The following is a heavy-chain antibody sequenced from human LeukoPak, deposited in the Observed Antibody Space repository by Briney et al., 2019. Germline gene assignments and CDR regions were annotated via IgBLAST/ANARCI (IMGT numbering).Heavy chain of an antibody. Sequence: SGTLSLTCAASGGSISSSNWWSWVRQPPGKGLEWIGEVYHSGSTNYNSSLMSRVTISVDKSKNQFSLRLTSVTAADTAVYYCARCPLDGYSYGRYFDYWGQGTLVTFSS. D-gene: IGHD5-18*01. V-gene: IGHV4-4*02. CDR3: ARCPLDGYSYGRYFDY. CDR1: GGSISSSNW. CDR2: VYHSGST. J-gene: IGHJ4*02.